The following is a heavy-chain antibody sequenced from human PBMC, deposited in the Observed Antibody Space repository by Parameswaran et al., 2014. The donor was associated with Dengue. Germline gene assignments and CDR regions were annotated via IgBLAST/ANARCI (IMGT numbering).Heavy chain of an antibody. V-gene: IGHV3-23*01. CDR1: GFTFSNYA. CDR2: INGGGGT. CDR3: AKTASPKPFDFWNGGPYFDT. J-gene: IGHJ5*02. Sequence: QAWGSLRLSCATSGFTFSNYAMNWVRQAPGKGLEWVSSINGGGGTYYADSVEGRFTISRDNSKNTLYLQISGLRAEDTAVYYCAKTASPKPFDFWNGGPYFDTWGQGTLVTVSS. D-gene: IGHD3-3*01.